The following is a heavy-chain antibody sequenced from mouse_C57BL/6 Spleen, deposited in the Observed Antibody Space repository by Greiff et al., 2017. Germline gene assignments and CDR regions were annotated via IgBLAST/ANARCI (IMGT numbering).Heavy chain of an antibody. D-gene: IGHD2-4*01. CDR2: ISSGSSTI. J-gene: IGHJ3*01. CDR3: ARDYDYDVAWFAY. V-gene: IGHV5-17*01. CDR1: GFTFSDYG. Sequence: VQLKESGGGLVKPGGSLKLSCAASGFTFSDYGMHWVRQAPEKGLEWVAYISSGSSTIYYADTVKGRFTISRDNAKNTLFLQMTSLRSEDTAMYYCARDYDYDVAWFAYWGQGTLVTVSA.